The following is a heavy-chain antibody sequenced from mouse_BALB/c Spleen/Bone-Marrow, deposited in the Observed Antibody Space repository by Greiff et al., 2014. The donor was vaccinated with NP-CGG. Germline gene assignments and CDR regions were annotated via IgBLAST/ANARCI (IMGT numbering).Heavy chain of an antibody. J-gene: IGHJ2*01. V-gene: IGHV14-3*02. CDR2: IDPANGNT. CDR1: GFNIKDTH. CDR3: ARYRLGTYFDY. Sequence: DVQLVESGAELVKPGASVKLSCTASGFNIKDTHMHWVKQRPEQGLEWIGRIDPANGNTKYDPKFQGKATITADTSSNTAYLQLSSLTSEDTAVYYCARYRLGTYFDYWGQGTTLTVSS. D-gene: IGHD2-14*01.